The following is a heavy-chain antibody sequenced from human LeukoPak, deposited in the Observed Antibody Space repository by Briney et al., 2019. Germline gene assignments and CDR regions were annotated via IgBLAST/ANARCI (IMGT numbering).Heavy chain of an antibody. CDR3: ARGHTPLTYYDFWSGYYYFDY. CDR1: GGSISSYY. Sequence: PSETLSLTCTVSGGSISSYYWSWIRQPAGKGLEWIGRIYTSGSTNYNPSLKSRVTMSVDTSKNQFSLKLSSVTAADTAVYYCARGHTPLTYYDFWSGYYYFDYWGQGTLVTVSS. J-gene: IGHJ4*02. CDR2: IYTSGST. V-gene: IGHV4-4*07. D-gene: IGHD3-3*01.